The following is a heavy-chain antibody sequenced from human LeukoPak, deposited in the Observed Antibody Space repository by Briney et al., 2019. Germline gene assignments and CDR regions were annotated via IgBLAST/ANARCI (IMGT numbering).Heavy chain of an antibody. CDR2: IKQDGSEK. V-gene: IGHV3-7*01. CDR3: AREGQGGNSSKVDY. J-gene: IGHJ4*02. D-gene: IGHD4-23*01. Sequence: PGGSLRLSCAASGFTFSSYWMSWVRQAPGKGLEWVANIKQDGSEKYYVDSVKGRFTISRDNAKNSLYLQMNSLRAEDTAVYYCAREGQGGNSSKVDYWGQGTLDSVPS. CDR1: GFTFSSYW.